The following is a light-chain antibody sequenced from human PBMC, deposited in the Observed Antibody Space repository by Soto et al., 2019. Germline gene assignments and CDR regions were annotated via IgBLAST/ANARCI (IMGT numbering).Light chain of an antibody. CDR2: AAS. CDR3: QKYNSAPWT. Sequence: DIQMTQSPSSLSAAGGDRVTITCRASQVINNYLAWYQQKPGKVPKLLIYAASTLQSGVPFRFSGSGSGTDFTLTISSLQPEDVATYYCQKYNSAPWTFGQGTKVEIK. V-gene: IGKV1-27*01. CDR1: QVINNY. J-gene: IGKJ1*01.